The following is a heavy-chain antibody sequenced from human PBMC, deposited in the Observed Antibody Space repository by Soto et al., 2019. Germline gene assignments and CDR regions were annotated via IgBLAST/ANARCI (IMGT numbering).Heavy chain of an antibody. J-gene: IGHJ4*02. D-gene: IGHD3-16*01. Sequence: GASVKVSCKASGGTFSSYAISWVRQAPGRGLEWMGGIIPIFGTANYAQKFQGRVTITADESTSTAYMELSSLRSEDTAVYYCARDGGKFAEPIFDYWGQGTLVTVSS. V-gene: IGHV1-69*13. CDR3: ARDGGKFAEPIFDY. CDR2: IIPIFGTA. CDR1: GGTFSSYA.